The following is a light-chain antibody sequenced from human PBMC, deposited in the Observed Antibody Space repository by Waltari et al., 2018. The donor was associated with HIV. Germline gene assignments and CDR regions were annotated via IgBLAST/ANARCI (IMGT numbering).Light chain of an antibody. J-gene: IGLJ3*02. CDR3: SSYGDSLRVL. CDR1: SSDIGADDS. Sequence: QSVLTQPPSASGSLGQSVTISCTGASSDIGADDSVSSFHQHPRSAPKLLLYEVTRRPSTVSDRFSGSRSGSTAFLTVAGLQPDDEATYFCSSYGDSLRVLFGGGTNVTVL. CDR2: EVT. V-gene: IGLV2-8*01.